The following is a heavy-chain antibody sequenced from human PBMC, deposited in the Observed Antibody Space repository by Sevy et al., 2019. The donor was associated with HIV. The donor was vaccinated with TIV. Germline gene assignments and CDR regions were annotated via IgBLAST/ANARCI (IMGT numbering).Heavy chain of an antibody. CDR2: ISSRSSYI. CDR3: ASVSAYYMDV. J-gene: IGHJ6*03. CDR1: GFIFSSYS. Sequence: GGSLRLSCAASGFIFSSYSMNWVRQAPGKGLEWVSSISSRSSYIYYVDSVKGRFTISRDNAKNSLYLQMNSLRAEDMAVYFCASVSAYYMDVWGKGTTVTVSS. V-gene: IGHV3-21*01.